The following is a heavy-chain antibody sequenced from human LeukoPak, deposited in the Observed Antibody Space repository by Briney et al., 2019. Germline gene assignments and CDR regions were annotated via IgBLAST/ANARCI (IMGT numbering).Heavy chain of an antibody. CDR1: GYTFTSYY. CDR2: INPSGGST. J-gene: IGHJ3*02. D-gene: IGHD2-2*01. V-gene: IGHV1-46*01. CDR3: AKGRREIVVVPAALDAFDI. Sequence: ASVKVSCKASGYTFTSYYIHWVRQAPGQGLEWMGIINPSGGSTSYAQKFQGRVTMTRDTSTSTVYMELSSLRSEDTAVYYCAKGRREIVVVPAALDAFDIWGQGTMVTVSS.